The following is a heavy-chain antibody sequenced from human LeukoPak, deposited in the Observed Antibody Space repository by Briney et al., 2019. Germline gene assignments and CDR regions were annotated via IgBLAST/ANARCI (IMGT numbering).Heavy chain of an antibody. CDR1: GFTVSSNY. J-gene: IGHJ4*02. CDR3: ARDFDTLTGSIFDY. D-gene: IGHD3-9*01. V-gene: IGHV3-53*01. Sequence: GGSLRLSCAASGFTVSSNYMSWVRQGPGKGLEWVSLIYSDGITYYADSVKGRFTISRDNSKNTLYLQMNSLRAEDTAAYYCARDFDTLTGSIFDYWGQGTLVTVSS. CDR2: IYSDGIT.